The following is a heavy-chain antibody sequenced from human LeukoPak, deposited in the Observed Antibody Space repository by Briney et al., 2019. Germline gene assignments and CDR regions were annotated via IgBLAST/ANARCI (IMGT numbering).Heavy chain of an antibody. V-gene: IGHV1-2*02. CDR2: INPNSGGT. Sequence: GASVKVSCKASGYTFTGYYMHWVRQAPGQGLEWMGWINPNSGGTNYAQKFQGRVTMTRDTSISTAYMELSRLRSDDTAVYYCARNQRPMVTFGGVIGENDAFDIWGQGTVVTVSS. CDR3: ARNQRPMVTFGGVIGENDAFDI. CDR1: GYTFTGYY. J-gene: IGHJ3*02. D-gene: IGHD3-16*02.